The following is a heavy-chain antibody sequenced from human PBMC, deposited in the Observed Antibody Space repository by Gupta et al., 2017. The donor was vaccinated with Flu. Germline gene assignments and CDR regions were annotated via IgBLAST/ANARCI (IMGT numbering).Heavy chain of an antibody. D-gene: IGHD4-17*01. V-gene: IGHV1-58*01. CDR3: AITSPGYGGFDY. CDR1: FALISSL. J-gene: IGHJ4*02. Sequence: FALISSLVRWGRQAPGQRMGWMGRSEHGNIVYAQKFQEVVTFSGDMSTNTAYLELSSLRSKDTAVFYCAITSPGYGGFDYWGQGTLVTVSS. CDR2: SEHGNI.